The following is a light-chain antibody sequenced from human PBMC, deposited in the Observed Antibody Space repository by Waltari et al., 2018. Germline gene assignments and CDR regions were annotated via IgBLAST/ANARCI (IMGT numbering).Light chain of an antibody. CDR3: QKYDSAPLT. CDR2: GAS. Sequence: DMQMTQSPSSLSVSVGDRVTITCRASQDISNFLAWDQQKPGKVPKFLIYGASSLQSGVPSRFSGSGSGTDFTLTINSLHPEDVGVYYCQKYDSAPLTFGGGTRVDIK. CDR1: QDISNF. J-gene: IGKJ4*01. V-gene: IGKV1-27*01.